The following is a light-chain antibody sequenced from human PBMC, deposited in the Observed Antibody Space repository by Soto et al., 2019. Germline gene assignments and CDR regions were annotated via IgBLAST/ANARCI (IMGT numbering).Light chain of an antibody. J-gene: IGLJ2*01. CDR1: TSDIGAYNY. Sequence: QSVLTQPPSASGSPGQSVTISCTGTTSDIGAYNYVSWYQQRPGKAPKLIIYDNYKRPSGIPDRFSGSTSGTSATLAIAGLQTGDEADYYCDSWDNSLSVVLFGGGTKLTVL. V-gene: IGLV1-51*01. CDR2: DNY. CDR3: DSWDNSLSVVL.